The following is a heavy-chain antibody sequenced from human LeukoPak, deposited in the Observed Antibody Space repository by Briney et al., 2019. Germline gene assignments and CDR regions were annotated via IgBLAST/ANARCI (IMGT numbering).Heavy chain of an antibody. V-gene: IGHV4-34*01. D-gene: IGHD3-16*01. CDR3: ARFITFGGVPPYYFDY. CDR2: INHSGST. Sequence: SETLSLTCAVYGGSFSGYYWSWIRQPPGKGLEWIGEINHSGSTNYNPSLKSRVTISVDTSKNQFSLKLSSVTAADTAVYYCARFITFGGVPPYYFDYWGRGTLVTVSS. CDR1: GGSFSGYY. J-gene: IGHJ4*02.